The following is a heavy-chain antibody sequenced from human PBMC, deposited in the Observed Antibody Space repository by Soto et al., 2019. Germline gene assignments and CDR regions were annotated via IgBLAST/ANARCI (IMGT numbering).Heavy chain of an antibody. CDR1: GFTFISYG. CDR2: IWYDGSKT. D-gene: IGHD2-21*02. V-gene: IGHV3-30*02. Sequence: GGSLRLSCAASGFTFISYGMHWVRQAPGKGLEWVAVIWYDGSKTYYADSVKGRFTISSDNSKNTLYLQMNSLRAEDTAVYYCYFGGNSVRGFLDYWGQGTLVTVSS. J-gene: IGHJ4*02. CDR3: YFGGNSVRGFLDY.